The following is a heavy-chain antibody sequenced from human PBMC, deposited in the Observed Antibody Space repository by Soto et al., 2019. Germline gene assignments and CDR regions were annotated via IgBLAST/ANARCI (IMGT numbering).Heavy chain of an antibody. CDR1: GGSISSYY. V-gene: IGHV4-59*08. CDR3: ARRGYYDSSGYAFDY. CDR2: IYYSGST. D-gene: IGHD3-22*01. Sequence: QVQLQESGPGLVKPSETLSLTCTVSGGSISSYYWSWIRQPPGKGLEWIGYIYYSGSTNYNPSLKRRVTISVDTSKNQFSLKLSSVTAADTAVYYCARRGYYDSSGYAFDYWGQGTLVTVSS. J-gene: IGHJ4*02.